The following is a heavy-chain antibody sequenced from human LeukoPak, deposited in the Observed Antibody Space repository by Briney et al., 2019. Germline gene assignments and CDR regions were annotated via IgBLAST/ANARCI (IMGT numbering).Heavy chain of an antibody. V-gene: IGHV4-4*07. D-gene: IGHD1-26*01. Sequence: PSETLSLTCTVSGGSISSYYWSWIRQSAGKGLEWIGRIYTNGRTNYNPSLKSRVTMSVDTSKNQFSLKLSSVTAADTAMSYCARRAFNYYGMDVWGQGTTVAVSS. CDR3: ARRAFNYYGMDV. J-gene: IGHJ6*02. CDR1: GGSISSYY. CDR2: IYTNGRT.